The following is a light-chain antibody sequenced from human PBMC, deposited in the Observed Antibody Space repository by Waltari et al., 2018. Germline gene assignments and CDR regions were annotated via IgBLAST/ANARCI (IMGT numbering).Light chain of an antibody. CDR1: TGAVTSGYF. V-gene: IGLV7-43*01. CDR3: LLYHSGAQLWV. J-gene: IGLJ3*02. CDR2: STS. Sequence: QTVVTQEPSLTVSPGGTVTLTCASSTGAVTSGYFPIWFQQKPGQAPRPLIYSTSNKHSLTPARFSGSLLGDKAALTLSAVQPEDEAEYYCLLYHSGAQLWVFGGGTKLTVL.